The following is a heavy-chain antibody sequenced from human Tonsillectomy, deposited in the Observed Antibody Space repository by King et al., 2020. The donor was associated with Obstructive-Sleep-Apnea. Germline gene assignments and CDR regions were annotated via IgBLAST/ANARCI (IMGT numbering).Heavy chain of an antibody. D-gene: IGHD3-22*01. CDR2: ISHIGRTI. V-gene: IGHV3-11*01. CDR1: GFIFSDYY. Sequence: VQLVESGGGLVKPGGSLRLSCAASGFIFSDYYMTWIRQAPGKGLEWISYISHIGRTIYYADSVKGRFTISRDNTKNVLYLQMNSLRADDTAIYYCARDLNVYDSSGNSVDALDVWGQGTPVTVSS. CDR3: ARDLNVYDSSGNSVDALDV. J-gene: IGHJ3*01.